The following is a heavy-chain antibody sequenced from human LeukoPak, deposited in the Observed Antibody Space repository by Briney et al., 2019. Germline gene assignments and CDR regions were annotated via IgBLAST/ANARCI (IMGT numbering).Heavy chain of an antibody. CDR3: ARDQNGGMDV. V-gene: IGHV4-59*01. D-gene: IGHD1-1*01. Sequence: PSETLSLTCTVSGRSISSYYWSWIRQPPGKGLEWIGYIYYSGSTNYNPSLKSRVTLSVDTSKNQFSLKLSSVTAADTAVYYCARDQNGGMDVWGQGTTVTVSS. J-gene: IGHJ6*02. CDR1: GRSISSYY. CDR2: IYYSGST.